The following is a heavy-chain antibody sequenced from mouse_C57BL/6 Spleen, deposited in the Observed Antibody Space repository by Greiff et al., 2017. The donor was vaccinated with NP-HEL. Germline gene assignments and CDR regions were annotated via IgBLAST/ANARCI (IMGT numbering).Heavy chain of an antibody. CDR3: AILGAGTY. Sequence: EVQLQESGPGLVKPSQSLSLTCSVTGYSITSGYYWNWIRQFPGNKLEWMGYISYDGSNNYNPSLKNRISITRDTSKNQFFLKLNSVTTEDTATYYCAILGAGTYWGQGTLVTVSA. V-gene: IGHV3-6*01. J-gene: IGHJ3*01. D-gene: IGHD3-3*01. CDR2: ISYDGSN. CDR1: GYSITSGYY.